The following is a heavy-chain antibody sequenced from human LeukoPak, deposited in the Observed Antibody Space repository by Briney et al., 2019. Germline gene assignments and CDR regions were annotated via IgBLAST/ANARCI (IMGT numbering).Heavy chain of an antibody. J-gene: IGHJ4*02. CDR2: MYYSGST. D-gene: IGHD3-22*01. Sequence: SETLSLTCTVSGDFITGSTYYWGWSRQPPGKGLEWIGSMYYSGSTYSNPSLRSRVTMSADTSKNQFSLNLKSVTAADTAVYYCARQYYDSTGYYYFDYWGQGTLVTVSS. CDR1: GDFITGSTYY. CDR3: ARQYYDSTGYYYFDY. V-gene: IGHV4-39*01.